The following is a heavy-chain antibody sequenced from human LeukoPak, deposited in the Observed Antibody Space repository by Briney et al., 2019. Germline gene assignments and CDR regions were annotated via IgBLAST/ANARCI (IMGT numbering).Heavy chain of an antibody. J-gene: IGHJ4*02. CDR2: IYYSGST. CDR3: ARVLAAAGPTFDY. CDR1: GGSISSYY. D-gene: IGHD6-13*01. V-gene: IGHV4-59*01. Sequence: SSETLSLTCTVSGGSISSYYWSWIRQPPGKGLEWIGYIYYSGSTNYNPSLKSRVTISVDTSKNQFSLKLSSVTAADTAVYYCARVLAAAGPTFDYWGQGTLVTVSS.